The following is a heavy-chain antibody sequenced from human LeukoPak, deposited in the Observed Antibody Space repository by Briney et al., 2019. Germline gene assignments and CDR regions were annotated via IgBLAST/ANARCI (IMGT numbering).Heavy chain of an antibody. D-gene: IGHD3-3*01. Sequence: GGSLRLSCAASGFTFSSYAMSWIRQAPGKGLEWVSAISATGGSTYYADSVKGRFTISRDNSKNTLSLQMNSLRAEDTAVYYCAKDRSYDLWSGQANFDYWGQGMLVTVSS. CDR1: GFTFSSYA. J-gene: IGHJ4*02. CDR2: ISATGGST. V-gene: IGHV3-23*01. CDR3: AKDRSYDLWSGQANFDY.